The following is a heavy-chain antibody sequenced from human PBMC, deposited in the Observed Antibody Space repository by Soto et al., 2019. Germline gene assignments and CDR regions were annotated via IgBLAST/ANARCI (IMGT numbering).Heavy chain of an antibody. CDR2: IKQDGSEK. J-gene: IGHJ4*02. D-gene: IGHD3-3*01. CDR3: ARDWYYDFWSGYYDY. CDR1: GFTFSSYG. V-gene: IGHV3-7*01. Sequence: GGSLRLSCAASGFTFSSYGMSWVRQAPGKGLEWVANIKQDGSEKYYVDSVKGRFTISRDNAKNSLYLQMNSLRAEDTAVYYCARDWYYDFWSGYYDYWGQGTLVTVSS.